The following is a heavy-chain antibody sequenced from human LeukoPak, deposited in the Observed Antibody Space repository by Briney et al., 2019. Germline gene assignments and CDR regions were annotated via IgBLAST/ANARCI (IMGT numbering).Heavy chain of an antibody. CDR3: ASSGNYYPYLLDY. CDR1: GFTFSSYA. Sequence: PGGSLRLSCAASGFTFSSYAMSWFRQAPGKGLEWVSTVFGSGASTYYADSVKGRFTISRDNSENTLNLQMNSLRAEDTAVYYCASSGNYYPYLLDYWGQGTLVTVSS. J-gene: IGHJ4*02. CDR2: VFGSGAST. D-gene: IGHD1-26*01. V-gene: IGHV3-23*01.